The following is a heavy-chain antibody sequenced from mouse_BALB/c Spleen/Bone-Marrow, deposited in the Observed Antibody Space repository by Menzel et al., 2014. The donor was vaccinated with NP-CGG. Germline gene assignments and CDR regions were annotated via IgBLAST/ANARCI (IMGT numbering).Heavy chain of an antibody. J-gene: IGHJ3*01. V-gene: IGHV1S135*01. CDR2: IAPYNGDT. D-gene: IGHD4-1*01. CDR1: GYSFTDYN. Sequence: EVQLVESGPELVKPGASVKLSCKASGYSFTDYNMYWVKQSHGRSLEWIGYIAPYNGDTSYNQKFKDKATLTVDKSSSTAFMHLNSLTSEDSAVYYCARRLTGTWFAYWGQGTLVTVSA. CDR3: ARRLTGTWFAY.